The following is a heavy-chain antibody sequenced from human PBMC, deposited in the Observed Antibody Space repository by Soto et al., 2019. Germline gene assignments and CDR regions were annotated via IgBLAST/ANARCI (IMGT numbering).Heavy chain of an antibody. V-gene: IGHV4-59*01. Sequence: QVQLQESGPGLVKPSETLSLTCTVSGGSISSYYWSWIRQPPGKGLEWIGYNYYSGSTNYNPSLKSRVTISVDTSKNQFSLKLSSVTAADTAVYYCARGWGGYFQHWGQGTLVTVSS. J-gene: IGHJ1*01. CDR2: NYYSGST. D-gene: IGHD7-27*01. CDR1: GGSISSYY. CDR3: ARGWGGYFQH.